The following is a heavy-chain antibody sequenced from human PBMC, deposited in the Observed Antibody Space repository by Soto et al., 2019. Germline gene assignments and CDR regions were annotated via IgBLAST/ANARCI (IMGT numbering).Heavy chain of an antibody. CDR1: GFTFSSYG. CDR2: ISYDGSKK. Sequence: PGGSLRLSCTASGFTFSSYGLHWVRQAPGKGLEWVADISYDGSKKYYADSVKGRFTISRDNSKNTLYLQMNSLRAEDTAVYYCAKDLGLEFSNCTNGVCYTQDWFDPWGQGT. V-gene: IGHV3-30*18. CDR3: AKDLGLEFSNCTNGVCYTQDWFDP. D-gene: IGHD2-8*01. J-gene: IGHJ5*02.